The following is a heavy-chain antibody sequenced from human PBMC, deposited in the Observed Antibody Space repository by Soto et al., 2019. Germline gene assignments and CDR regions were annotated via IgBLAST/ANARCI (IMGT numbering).Heavy chain of an antibody. CDR2: IIPIFGSV. CDR1: GGIFSSNA. CDR3: ARGGRGYSYGRGATRYYFDY. Sequence: QVQLVQSGAEVKKPGSSVKVSCMASGGIFSSNALSWVRQAHGQGLEWMGGIIPIFGSVNYAQKFQGRVKINADESTSTAYKEMSRLRSDDTAVYFCARGGRGYSYGRGATRYYFDYWGQGTLVTVSS. V-gene: IGHV1-69*01. J-gene: IGHJ4*02. D-gene: IGHD5-18*01.